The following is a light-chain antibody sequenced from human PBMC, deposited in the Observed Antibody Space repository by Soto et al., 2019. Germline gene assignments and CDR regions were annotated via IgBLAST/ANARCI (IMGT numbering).Light chain of an antibody. CDR1: EIITTRF. V-gene: IGKV3-20*01. CDR2: GAS. Sequence: EIVLTQSPGTLSLSPGERATLSCRASEIITTRFIAWYQQKRGQAPRLVIWGASRRATGIPDRFSGSGSGTYFTLTVSRLEPEDFAVYYCQQYSVSPWTFGQGTRVEIK. J-gene: IGKJ1*01. CDR3: QQYSVSPWT.